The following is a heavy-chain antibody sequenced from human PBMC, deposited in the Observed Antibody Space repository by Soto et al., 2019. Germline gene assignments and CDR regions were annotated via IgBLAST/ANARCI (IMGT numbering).Heavy chain of an antibody. J-gene: IGHJ4*02. Sequence: PSETLSLTCTVSGDSISTSYWNWIRQPPGKGLEWIGYIHNSGSTNYNPSLKSRVTMSIDTSKNQLSLRVNSVTATDTAVYYCARIRAPGEFDYWGQGTLVTVSS. CDR1: GDSISTSY. CDR2: IHNSGST. CDR3: ARIRAPGEFDY. D-gene: IGHD3-10*01. V-gene: IGHV4-59*08.